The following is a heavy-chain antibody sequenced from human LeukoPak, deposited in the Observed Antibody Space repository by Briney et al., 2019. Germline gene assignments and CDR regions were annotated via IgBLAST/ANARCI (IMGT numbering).Heavy chain of an antibody. CDR2: ISSSSSYI. CDR1: GFTFSSYG. V-gene: IGHV3-21*01. J-gene: IGHJ6*03. CDR3: ARCSAMVRGVIPLGYYYMDV. D-gene: IGHD3-10*01. Sequence: PGGSLRLSCAASGFTFSSYGMHWVRQAPGKGLEWVSSISSSSSYIYYADSVKGRFTISRDNAKNSLYLQMNSLRAEDTAVYYCARCSAMVRGVIPLGYYYMDVWGKGTTVTVSS.